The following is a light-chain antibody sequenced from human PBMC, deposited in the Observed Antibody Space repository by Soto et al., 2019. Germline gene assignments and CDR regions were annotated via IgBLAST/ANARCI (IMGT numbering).Light chain of an antibody. CDR3: QQYNNWHPYT. J-gene: IGKJ2*01. V-gene: IGKV3-15*01. CDR1: QSVSSN. CDR2: GAS. Sequence: EIVMTQSPATLSVSPGERATLSCRASQSVSSNLAWYQQKPGQAPRLLIYGASTRATGIPARFSGSASGTEFTLPLSSLQSEDFAVYYCQQYNNWHPYTFGQGTKLEIK.